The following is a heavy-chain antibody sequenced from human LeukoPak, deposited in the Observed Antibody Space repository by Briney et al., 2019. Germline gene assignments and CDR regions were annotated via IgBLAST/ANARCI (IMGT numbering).Heavy chain of an antibody. V-gene: IGHV4-59*01. CDR3: ARVRYYGSGLSSYFDY. CDR1: GGSINSYY. J-gene: IGHJ4*02. Sequence: RTSETLSLTCTVSGGSINSYYWSWIRQPPGKGLERIGYIYYSGSTKYNPSLKSRVTISVDTSKNQFSLKLSSVTAADTAVYYCARVRYYGSGLSSYFDYWGQGTLVTVSS. D-gene: IGHD3-10*01. CDR2: IYYSGST.